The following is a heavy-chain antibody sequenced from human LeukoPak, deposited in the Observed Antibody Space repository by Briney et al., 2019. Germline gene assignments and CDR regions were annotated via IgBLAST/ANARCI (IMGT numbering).Heavy chain of an antibody. J-gene: IGHJ3*02. CDR3: ARDFLHVYHYDSSGYVRGAFDI. D-gene: IGHD3-22*01. V-gene: IGHV1-2*02. CDR1: GYTFTGYY. Sequence: ASVKVSCKASGYTFTGYYMYWVRQAPGQGLEWMGWINPKSGGTNYAQKFQGRVTMTRDTSISTAYMELGRLRSDDTAVYYCARDFLHVYHYDSSGYVRGAFDIWGQGTKVTVSS. CDR2: INPKSGGT.